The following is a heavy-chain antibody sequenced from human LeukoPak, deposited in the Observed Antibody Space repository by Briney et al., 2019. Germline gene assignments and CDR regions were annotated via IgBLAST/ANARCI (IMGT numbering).Heavy chain of an antibody. CDR1: GFTFSDYA. J-gene: IGHJ5*02. Sequence: GGSLRLSCAASGFTFSDYALGWVRQAPGRGLEWVATLSGSGAGTYYSDSVQGRFTISRDNSKNTLYLQMSSLRAEDTAVYYCAKAYSGSYPPYNWFDPWGQGTLVIVSS. V-gene: IGHV3-23*01. D-gene: IGHD1-26*01. CDR3: AKAYSGSYPPYNWFDP. CDR2: LSGSGAGT.